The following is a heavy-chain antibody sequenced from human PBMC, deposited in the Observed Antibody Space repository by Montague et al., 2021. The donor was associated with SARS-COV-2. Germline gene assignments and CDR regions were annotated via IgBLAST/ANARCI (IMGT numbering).Heavy chain of an antibody. CDR2: IFYSGST. CDR3: ARLGLGGYDILTGYYQSGMDV. CDR1: GGSISSYS. J-gene: IGHJ6*02. V-gene: IGHV4-59*08. Sequence: SETLSLTCTVSGGSISSYSWSWIRQPPGKGLAWIGSIFYSGSTNYNPSLKSRVTISVDTSKKQFSLKLSSVTAADTAVYYCARLGLGGYDILTGYYQSGMDVWGQGTTVTVSS. D-gene: IGHD3-9*01.